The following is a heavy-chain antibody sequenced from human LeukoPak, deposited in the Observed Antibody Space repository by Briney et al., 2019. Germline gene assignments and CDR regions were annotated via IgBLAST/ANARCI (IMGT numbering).Heavy chain of an antibody. J-gene: IGHJ4*02. CDR2: ISGSGGST. V-gene: IGHV3-23*01. CDR3: ARGGASSRYFDY. Sequence: GGSLRLSCAASGFTFSSYAMSWVRQAPGKGLEWVSAISGSGGSTYYADSVKGRFTISRDNSKNTLYLQMNSLRAEDTAVYYCARGGASSRYFDYWGQGTLVTVSS. CDR1: GFTFSSYA. D-gene: IGHD1-26*01.